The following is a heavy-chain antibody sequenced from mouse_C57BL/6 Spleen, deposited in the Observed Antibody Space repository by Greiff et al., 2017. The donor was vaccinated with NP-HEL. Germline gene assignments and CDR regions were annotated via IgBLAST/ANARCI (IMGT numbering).Heavy chain of an antibody. CDR1: GFTFSDYG. CDR2: ISSGSSTI. J-gene: IGHJ4*01. CDR3: ARRTGGYAMDY. V-gene: IGHV5-17*01. D-gene: IGHD3-3*01. Sequence: EVKLEESGGGLVKPGGSLKLSCAASGFTFSDYGMHWVRQAPEKGLEWVAYISSGSSTIYYADTVKGRFTISRDNAKNTLFLQMTSLRSEDTAMYYCARRTGGYAMDYWGQGTSVTVSS.